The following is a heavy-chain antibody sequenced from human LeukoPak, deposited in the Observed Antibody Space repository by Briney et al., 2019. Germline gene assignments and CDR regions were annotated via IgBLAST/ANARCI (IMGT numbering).Heavy chain of an antibody. CDR2: INPSGGST. CDR1: GYTFTSYY. Sequence: ASVKVSCKASGYTFTSYYMHWVRQAPGQGLEWMGIINPSGGSTSYAQKSQGRVTMTRDTSTSTVYMELSSLRSEDTAVYYCARVLPPYNWFDPWGQGTLVTVSS. CDR3: ARVLPPYNWFDP. J-gene: IGHJ5*02. V-gene: IGHV1-46*01.